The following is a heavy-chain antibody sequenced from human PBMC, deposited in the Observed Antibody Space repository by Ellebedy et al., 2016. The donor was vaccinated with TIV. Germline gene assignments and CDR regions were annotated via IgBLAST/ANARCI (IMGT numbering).Heavy chain of an antibody. CDR2: VVGSGERT. J-gene: IGHJ5*02. Sequence: GGSLRLSCEASGFTFSSHAMSWVRQAPGKGLEWVSAVVGSGERTFYADSVKGRFTISRDNSKNMLYLQMSSLKVEDTAVYYCAILHCSGGSCDWFDPWGQGTLVTVSS. V-gene: IGHV3-23*01. CDR3: AILHCSGGSCDWFDP. D-gene: IGHD2-15*01. CDR1: GFTFSSHA.